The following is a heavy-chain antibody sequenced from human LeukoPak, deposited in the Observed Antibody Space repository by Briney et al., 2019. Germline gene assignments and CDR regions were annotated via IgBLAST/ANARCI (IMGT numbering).Heavy chain of an antibody. CDR3: ARLLYDYIWGSSRSYYFDL. CDR2: ISSSSTYT. D-gene: IGHD3-16*02. J-gene: IGHJ4*02. V-gene: IGHV3-21*01. Sequence: KTGGSLRLSCAASGFTFSSYSMNWVRQAPGKGLEWVSSISSSSTYTYYADPLKGRFTISRDNAKNSVYLQVSSLRAEDTAVYYCARLLYDYIWGSSRSYYFDLWGQGTLVTVSS. CDR1: GFTFSSYS.